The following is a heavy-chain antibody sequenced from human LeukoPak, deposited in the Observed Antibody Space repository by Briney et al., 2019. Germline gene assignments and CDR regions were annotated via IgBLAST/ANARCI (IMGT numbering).Heavy chain of an antibody. Sequence: PSETLSLTCTVSGGSISSNYWSWIRQPPGRGLEWIGYIYYSGSTNYNPSLKSRVTISVDTSKTHFSPRLNSVTAADTAVYYCARGRRLLDYWGQGTLVTVSS. D-gene: IGHD2-15*01. CDR3: ARGRRLLDY. CDR2: IYYSGST. CDR1: GGSISSNY. J-gene: IGHJ4*02. V-gene: IGHV4-59*01.